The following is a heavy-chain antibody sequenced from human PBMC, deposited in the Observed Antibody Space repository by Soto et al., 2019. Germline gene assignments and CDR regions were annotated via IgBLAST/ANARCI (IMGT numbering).Heavy chain of an antibody. CDR2: IYHSGST. D-gene: IGHD3-22*01. V-gene: IGHV4-30-2*01. J-gene: IGHJ4*02. Sequence: PSETLSLTCAVSGGSISSGGYSWSWIRQPPRKGMEWIGYIYHSGSTYYNPSLKSRVTISVDTSKNQFSLKLTSVTAADTGVYYCARGQHIGAITTCFDYWGQGTLVTVSS. CDR3: ARGQHIGAITTCFDY. CDR1: GGSISSGGYS.